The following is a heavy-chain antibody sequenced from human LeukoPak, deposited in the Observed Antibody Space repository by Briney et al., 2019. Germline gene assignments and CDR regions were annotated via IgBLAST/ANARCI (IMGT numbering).Heavy chain of an antibody. J-gene: IGHJ4*02. CDR3: ARRSYSYGSYFFDY. CDR2: IIPILGIA. V-gene: IGHV1-69*04. D-gene: IGHD5-18*01. CDR1: GGTFSSYA. Sequence: SVKASCKASGGTFSSYAISWVRQAPGQGLEWMGRIIPILGIANYAQKFQGRVTITADKSTSTAYMELSSLRSEDTAVYYCARRSYSYGSYFFDYWGQGTLVTVSS.